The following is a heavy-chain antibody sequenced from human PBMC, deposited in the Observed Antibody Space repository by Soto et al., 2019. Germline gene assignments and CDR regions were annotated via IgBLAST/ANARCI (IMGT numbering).Heavy chain of an antibody. Sequence: GASVKVSCKASGGTFSSYAISWVRQAPGQGLEWMGGIIPIFGTANYAQKFQGRVTITADKSTSTAYMELSSLRSEDTAVYYCARGPVAVARKNWFDPWGQGTLVTVSS. V-gene: IGHV1-69*06. CDR3: ARGPVAVARKNWFDP. CDR1: GGTFSSYA. J-gene: IGHJ5*02. CDR2: IIPIFGTA. D-gene: IGHD6-19*01.